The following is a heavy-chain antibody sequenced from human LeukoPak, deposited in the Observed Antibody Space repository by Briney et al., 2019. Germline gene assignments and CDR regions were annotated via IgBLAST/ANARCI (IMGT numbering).Heavy chain of an antibody. CDR2: IRYDGSNK. CDR3: AKDGVPSRYFGRNYFDY. Sequence: PGGSLRLSCTASGFTFGDYAMSWVRQAPGKGLEWVAFIRYDGSNKYYADSVKGRFTISRDNSKNTLYLQMNSLRAEDTAVYYCAKDGVPSRYFGRNYFDYWGQGTLVTVSS. CDR1: GFTFGDYA. J-gene: IGHJ4*02. D-gene: IGHD2-8*01. V-gene: IGHV3-30*02.